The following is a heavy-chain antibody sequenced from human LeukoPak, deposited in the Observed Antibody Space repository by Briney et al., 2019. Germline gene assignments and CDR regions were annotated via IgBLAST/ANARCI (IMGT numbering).Heavy chain of an antibody. CDR1: GFTFSSYG. J-gene: IGHJ6*02. CDR2: ISYDGSNK. CDR3: ARDDSSGWPGEDYYGMDV. Sequence: GGSLRLSCAASGFTFSSYGMHWVRQAPGKGLEWVAVISYDGSNKYYADSVKGRFTISRDNSKNTLYLQMNSLRAEDTAVYYCARDDSSGWPGEDYYGMDVWGQGTTVTVSS. D-gene: IGHD6-19*01. V-gene: IGHV3-30*03.